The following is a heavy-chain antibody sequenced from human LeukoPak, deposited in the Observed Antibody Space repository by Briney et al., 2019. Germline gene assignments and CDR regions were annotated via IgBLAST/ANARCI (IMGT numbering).Heavy chain of an antibody. V-gene: IGHV4-59*01. CDR3: ARSSGRNYYYYMDV. CDR1: GGSISTYY. D-gene: IGHD3-10*01. J-gene: IGHJ6*03. CDR2: IYYSGST. Sequence: SETLSLTCTVSGGSISTYYWSWIRQPPGKGLEWIGYIYYSGSTNYNPSLKSRVTISVDTSKNQFSLKLSSVTAADTAVYYCARSSGRNYYYYMDVWGKGTTVTVSS.